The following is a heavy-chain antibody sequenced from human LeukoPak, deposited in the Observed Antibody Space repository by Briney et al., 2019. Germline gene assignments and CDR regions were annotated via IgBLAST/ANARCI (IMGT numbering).Heavy chain of an antibody. Sequence: GGSLRLSCAASGFTFSSYSMNWVRQAPGKGLEWVSYISSSSSTIYYADSVKGRFTISRDNAKNSLYLQMNSLRAEDTAVYYCARDRHSSLYTFDYWGQGTLVTVSS. CDR1: GFTFSSYS. CDR2: ISSSSSTI. CDR3: ARDRHSSLYTFDY. J-gene: IGHJ4*02. D-gene: IGHD4-11*01. V-gene: IGHV3-48*04.